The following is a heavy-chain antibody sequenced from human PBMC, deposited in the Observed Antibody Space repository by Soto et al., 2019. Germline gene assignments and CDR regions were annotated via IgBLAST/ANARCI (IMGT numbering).Heavy chain of an antibody. CDR2: INPSGGST. J-gene: IGHJ5*02. V-gene: IGHV1-46*01. Sequence: ASVKVSCKASGYTFTSCYMHWVRQAPGQGLEWMGIINPSGGSTSYAQKFQGRVTMTRDTSTSTVYMELSSLRSEDTAVYYCARDSDSYGSDNWFDPWGQGTLVTVSS. D-gene: IGHD5-18*01. CDR1: GYTFTSCY. CDR3: ARDSDSYGSDNWFDP.